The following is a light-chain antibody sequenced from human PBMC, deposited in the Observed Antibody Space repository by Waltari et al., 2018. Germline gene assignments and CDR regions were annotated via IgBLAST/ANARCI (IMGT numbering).Light chain of an antibody. CDR1: QSVSYY. CDR2: DAS. J-gene: IGKJ4*01. V-gene: IGKV3-11*01. Sequence: EVVLTQSPATLSLSPGERATLSCRASQSVSYYLAWYQQKPCQAPRLLIYDASNRATGIPARFSGSGSGTDFTLTISSLEPEDFAVYYCQQRTNWPLTFGGGTKVEI. CDR3: QQRTNWPLT.